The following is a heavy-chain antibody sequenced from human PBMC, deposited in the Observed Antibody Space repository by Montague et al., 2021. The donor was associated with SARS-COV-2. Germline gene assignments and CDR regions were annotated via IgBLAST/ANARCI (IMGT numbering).Heavy chain of an antibody. CDR3: AKDRDPSSAYGMDV. Sequence: SLRLSCAASGFTFGMYAMSWVRQAPGKGLGWVSVIYSGGSSTYYADSVKGRFTISRDNSKNTLYLQMNSLRAEDTAVYYCAKDRDPSSAYGMDVWGQGTTVTVSS. D-gene: IGHD3-10*01. V-gene: IGHV3-23*03. CDR2: IYSGGSST. CDR1: GFTFGMYA. J-gene: IGHJ6*02.